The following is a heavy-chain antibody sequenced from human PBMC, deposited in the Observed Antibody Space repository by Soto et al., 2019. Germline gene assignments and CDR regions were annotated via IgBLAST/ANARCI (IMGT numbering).Heavy chain of an antibody. D-gene: IGHD2-15*01. Sequence: GGSLSLSCAASGFTFDDYTMHWVRQAPGKGLEWVSLISWDGGSTYYADSVKGRFTISRDNSKNSLYLQMNSLRTEDTALYYCAKDTSQKAATDAFDIWGQGTMVTVSS. V-gene: IGHV3-43*01. CDR2: ISWDGGST. CDR1: GFTFDDYT. CDR3: AKDTSQKAATDAFDI. J-gene: IGHJ3*02.